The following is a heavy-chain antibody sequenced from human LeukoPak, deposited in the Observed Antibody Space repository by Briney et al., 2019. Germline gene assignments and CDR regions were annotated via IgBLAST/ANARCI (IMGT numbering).Heavy chain of an antibody. V-gene: IGHV3-11*06. CDR1: GFTFSDYY. D-gene: IGHD3-9*01. CDR2: ISSSSSYT. Sequence: PGGSLRLSCAASGFTFSDYYMSWIRQAPGKGLEWVSYISSSSSYTNYADSVKGRFTISRDNAKNSLYLQMNSLRAEDTAVYYCARKPTYSDILTGYFAYWGQGTLVTVSS. CDR3: ARKPTYSDILTGYFAY. J-gene: IGHJ4*02.